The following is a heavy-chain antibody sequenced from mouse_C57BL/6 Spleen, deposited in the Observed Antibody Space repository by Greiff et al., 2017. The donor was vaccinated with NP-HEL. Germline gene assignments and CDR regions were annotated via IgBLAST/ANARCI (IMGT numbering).Heavy chain of an antibody. V-gene: IGHV1S81*02. CDR3: ARIKKIVATYFDY. D-gene: IGHD1-1*01. Sequence: QVQLQQPGVELVKAGASVKMSCKASGYTFTSYWMHWVKQRLGQGLEWFAETNPTNGRTYYNEKFKSKATLTVDKSSSTAYMLLSGPTFEDSAVYYCARIKKIVATYFDYRGQGTTLTVSS. CDR2: TNPTNGRT. CDR1: GYTFTSYW. J-gene: IGHJ2*01.